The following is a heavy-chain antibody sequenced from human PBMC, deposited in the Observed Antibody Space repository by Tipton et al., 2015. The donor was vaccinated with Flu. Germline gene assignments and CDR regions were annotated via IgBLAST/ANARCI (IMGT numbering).Heavy chain of an antibody. J-gene: IGHJ3*02. V-gene: IGHV3-11*04. D-gene: IGHD3-10*01. CDR1: GFTFSDYY. Sequence: SLRLSCAASGFTFSDYYMSWIRQLPGKGLEWVSHISSSGSTINYADSVKGRFTISRDNAKNSLYLEMNSLRVEDTAVYYCASPRWGSGEAFDIWGQGTRVTVSS. CDR2: ISSSGSTI. CDR3: ASPRWGSGEAFDI.